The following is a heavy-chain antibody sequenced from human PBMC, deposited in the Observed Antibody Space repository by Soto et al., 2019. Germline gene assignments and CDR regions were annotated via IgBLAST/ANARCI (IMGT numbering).Heavy chain of an antibody. Sequence: QVQLVQSGAEVKKPGSSVEVSCKASGDTFTTNSLNWVRQAPGQGLEWMGGIIPVVGTTKYAQKYQDRVTITGDKSTNTAYMELSRLRSDDTAVYYCARGLLYATTYFDYWGQGTPVTVSS. CDR1: GDTFTTNS. CDR2: IIPVVGTT. CDR3: ARGLLYATTYFDY. J-gene: IGHJ4*02. V-gene: IGHV1-69*06. D-gene: IGHD2-8*01.